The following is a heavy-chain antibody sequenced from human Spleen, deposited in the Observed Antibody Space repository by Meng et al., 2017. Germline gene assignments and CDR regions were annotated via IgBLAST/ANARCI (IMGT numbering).Heavy chain of an antibody. D-gene: IGHD2-8*02. CDR2: MSGSVPYT. J-gene: IGHJ4*02. CDR1: GFTFSSYG. Sequence: GESLKISCAASGFTFSSYGMSWVRQAPGKGLEWVSGMSGSVPYTYYADSVKGRFTISRDTSKNTLYLQMNSLRGEDTALYYCAKLVASATNYWGQGTLVTVSS. CDR3: AKLVASATNY. V-gene: IGHV3-23*01.